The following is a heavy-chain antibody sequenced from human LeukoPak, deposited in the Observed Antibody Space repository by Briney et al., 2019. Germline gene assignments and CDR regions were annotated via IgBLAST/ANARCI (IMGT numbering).Heavy chain of an antibody. CDR1: GFTFSSYA. CDR2: ISGSGGST. Sequence: PGGSLRRSGAASGFTFSSYAMNWVRQAPGKGLEGVSAISGSGGSTYYADSGKGRFTSSRDNSKNTLYLQMNSLRAEDTAVYYCAKESYRDQPAPSEFDYWGQGTLVTVSS. V-gene: IGHV3-23*01. D-gene: IGHD2-2*01. J-gene: IGHJ4*02. CDR3: AKESYRDQPAPSEFDY.